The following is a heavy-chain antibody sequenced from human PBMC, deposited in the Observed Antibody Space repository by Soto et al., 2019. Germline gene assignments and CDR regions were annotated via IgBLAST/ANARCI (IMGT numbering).Heavy chain of an antibody. J-gene: IGHJ4*02. CDR1: GGSISSGGYY. Sequence: QVQLQESGPGLVKPSQTLSLTCTVSGGSISSGGYYWSWLRQHPGKGLEWLGYIYYSGSTYYNPSLKRRVTISVDTSKNQVSLKLSSVTAADTAVYYCAREALAFKSSGNDYWGQGTLVTVSA. V-gene: IGHV4-31*03. CDR3: AREALAFKSSGNDY. CDR2: IYYSGST. D-gene: IGHD6-19*01.